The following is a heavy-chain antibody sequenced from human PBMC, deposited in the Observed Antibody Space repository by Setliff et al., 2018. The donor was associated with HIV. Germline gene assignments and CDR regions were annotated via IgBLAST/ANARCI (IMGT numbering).Heavy chain of an antibody. Sequence: GASVKVSCKASGYTFINYGINWLRQAPGQGLEWMGWINTYNGNTKYGQKFKGSVTMTTDTSTSTVYMELRSLTSDDTALYYCARGGPPRVATLYWFDPWGQGTLVTVSS. CDR2: INTYNGNT. J-gene: IGHJ5*02. CDR3: ARGGPPRVATLYWFDP. D-gene: IGHD2-15*01. CDR1: GYTFINYG. V-gene: IGHV1-18*04.